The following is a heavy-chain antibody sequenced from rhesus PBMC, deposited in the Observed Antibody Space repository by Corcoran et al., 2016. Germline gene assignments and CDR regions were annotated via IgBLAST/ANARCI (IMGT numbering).Heavy chain of an antibody. CDR2: CAPEHDAV. V-gene: IGHV1-111*01. CDR3: ATDLAEQRLPCNY. D-gene: IGHD6-31*01. CDR1: GYTFTEYY. J-gene: IGHJ4*01. Sequence: EVQLVQSGAEVKKHGASVRISCKASGYTFTEYYMHWVRQAPGRGREWKGLCAPEHDAVNYAQKFQVRVTIPRDTSTATVDTELSSLRSEYTAVYYCATDLAEQRLPCNYWGQGFLVTVSS.